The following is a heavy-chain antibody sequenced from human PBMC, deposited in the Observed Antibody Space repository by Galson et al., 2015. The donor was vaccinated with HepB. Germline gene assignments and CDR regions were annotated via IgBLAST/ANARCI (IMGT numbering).Heavy chain of an antibody. CDR3: ARDRLVRDGSGSYTS. V-gene: IGHV4-31*03. Sequence: QVQLQESGPGLVKPSQTLSLTCTVSGGSISSGGYYWSWIRQHPGKGLEWIGYTYKSGSTYYNPSLKTRVTISVNTSRNQFSLKLSSVTAADTAVYYCARDRLVRDGSGSYTSWGQGTLVIVSS. D-gene: IGHD3-10*01. CDR1: GGSISSGGYY. J-gene: IGHJ5*02. CDR2: TYKSGST.